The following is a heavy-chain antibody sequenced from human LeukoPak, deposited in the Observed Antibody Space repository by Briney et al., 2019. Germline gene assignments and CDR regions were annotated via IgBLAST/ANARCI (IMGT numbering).Heavy chain of an antibody. CDR3: ARNQQLGGHSYYYYGMDV. V-gene: IGHV3-23*01. J-gene: IGHJ6*02. CDR1: GFTSIAYA. CDR2: ISGGGVTT. Sequence: GGSLRLSSVGSGFTSIAYALTWARQAPGKGLEWVSGISGGGVTTYYADSVKGRFTISRDNSMNTLYLQMNSLRADDTAIYYCARNQQLGGHSYYYYGMDVWGQGTTVTVSS. D-gene: IGHD3-16*01.